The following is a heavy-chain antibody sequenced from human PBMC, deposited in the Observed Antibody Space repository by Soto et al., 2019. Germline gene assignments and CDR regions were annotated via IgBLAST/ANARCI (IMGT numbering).Heavy chain of an antibody. CDR3: ARSSGASSFTHVPDF. CDR1: GVSIRSTNW. J-gene: IGHJ4*02. Sequence: QVQLQESGPGLVKPSETLSLTCAVSGVSIRSTNWWTWVRQAPGKGLEWIGDIYQTGSTNYNPTLKSRLPISVDRSRNQFSLKLTSVTAADTAVYFCARSSGASSFTHVPDFWGQGTLVTVSS. D-gene: IGHD5-12*01. V-gene: IGHV4-4*02. CDR2: IYQTGST.